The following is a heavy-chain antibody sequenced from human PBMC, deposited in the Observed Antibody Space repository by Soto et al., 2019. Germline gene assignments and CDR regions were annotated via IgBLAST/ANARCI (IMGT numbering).Heavy chain of an antibody. V-gene: IGHV3-7*04. CDR1: GFTFNTHL. J-gene: IGHJ4*02. CDR2: IKQDGSET. CDR3: ARDHRLYGNDY. D-gene: IGHD1-1*01. Sequence: PGGSLRLSCAASGFTFNTHLRSWVRQAPGKGLEWVANIKQDGSETYYVDSVKGRFSISRDNAKNSLYLQMNSLRGDDTAVYYCARDHRLYGNDYWGQGTLVTVSS.